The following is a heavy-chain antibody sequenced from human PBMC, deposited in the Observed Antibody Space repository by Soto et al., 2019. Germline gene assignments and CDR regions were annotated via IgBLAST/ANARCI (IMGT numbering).Heavy chain of an antibody. V-gene: IGHV4-30-2*01. CDR2: IYHSGST. J-gene: IGHJ3*02. CDR3: AKAPSTVVNPGDAFDI. D-gene: IGHD4-17*01. CDR1: GGSISSGGYS. Sequence: PSETLSLTCAVSGGSISSGGYSWSWIRQPPGKGLEWIGYIYHSGSTYYNPSLKSRVTISVDGSKNQFSLKLSSVTAEDTAVYYCAKAPSTVVNPGDAFDIWGQGTMVTVSS.